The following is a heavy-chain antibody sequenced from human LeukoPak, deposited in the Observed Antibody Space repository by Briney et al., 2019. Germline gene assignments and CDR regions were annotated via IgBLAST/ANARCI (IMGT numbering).Heavy chain of an antibody. CDR3: AREYYYSSGNYYNRIDY. Sequence: GASVKVSCKASGYTFTGYYMHWVRQAPGQGLEWMGWINPNSGGTNYAQKFQGRVTMTRDTSISTAYMVLNRLRFDDTAIYYCAREYYYSSGNYYNRIDYWGQGTLVTVSS. D-gene: IGHD3-10*01. CDR2: INPNSGGT. V-gene: IGHV1-2*02. J-gene: IGHJ4*02. CDR1: GYTFTGYY.